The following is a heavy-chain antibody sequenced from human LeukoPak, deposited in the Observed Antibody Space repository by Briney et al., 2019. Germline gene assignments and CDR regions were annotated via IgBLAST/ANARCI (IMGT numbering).Heavy chain of an antibody. CDR1: GGSISSYY. Sequence: SETLSLTCTVSGGSISSYYWSWIRQPPGKGLEWIGYIYYSGSTNYNPSLKSRVTISVDTSKNQFSLKLSSVTAADTAVYYCARTVAAGTEGFDYWGQGTLVTVSS. CDR2: IYYSGST. J-gene: IGHJ4*02. CDR3: ARTVAAGTEGFDY. V-gene: IGHV4-59*12. D-gene: IGHD6-19*01.